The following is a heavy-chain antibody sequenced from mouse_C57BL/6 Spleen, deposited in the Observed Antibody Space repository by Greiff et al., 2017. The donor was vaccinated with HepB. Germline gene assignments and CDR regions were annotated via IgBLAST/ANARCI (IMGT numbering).Heavy chain of an antibody. J-gene: IGHJ2*01. CDR3: ALITTVVVL. CDR1: GYTFTSYW. V-gene: IGHV1-59*01. D-gene: IGHD1-1*01. CDR2: IDPSDSYT. Sequence: QVQLKQPGAELVRPGTSVKLSCKASGYTFTSYWMHWVKQRPGQGLEWIGVIDPSDSYTNYNQKFKGKATLTVDTSSSTAYMQLSSLTSEDSAVYYCALITTVVVLWGQGTTLTVSS.